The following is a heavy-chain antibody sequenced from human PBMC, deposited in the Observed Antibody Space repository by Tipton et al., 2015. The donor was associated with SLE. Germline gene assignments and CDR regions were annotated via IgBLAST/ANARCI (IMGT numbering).Heavy chain of an antibody. Sequence: SLRLSCAASGFTFSSYWMSWVRQAPGKGLAWVANIKHDGSEKYYVDAVKGRFTISRDNAKNSLYLQMNSLRAEDTALYYCAKTAAAVGYFDYWGQGTLVTVSS. J-gene: IGHJ4*02. CDR3: AKTAAAVGYFDY. D-gene: IGHD6-13*01. V-gene: IGHV3-7*03. CDR2: IKHDGSEK. CDR1: GFTFSSYW.